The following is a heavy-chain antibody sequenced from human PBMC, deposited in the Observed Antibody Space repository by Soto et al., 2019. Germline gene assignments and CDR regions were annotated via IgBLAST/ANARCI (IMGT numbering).Heavy chain of an antibody. V-gene: IGHV3-21*01. J-gene: IGHJ5*02. D-gene: IGHD2-21*01. CDR2: ITTSSAYI. CDR1: GFTFNTYD. CDR3: VRSGTARLLRHSWFDT. Sequence: EVQLVESGGGLVKPGGSLRLSCAASGFTFNTYDMNWVRQAPGKGLEWVSSITTSSAYIYYADSLKGRITISRDNAKTSLFLQINSLRAEDTAVYYCVRSGTARLLRHSWFDTWGQGTLVTVSS.